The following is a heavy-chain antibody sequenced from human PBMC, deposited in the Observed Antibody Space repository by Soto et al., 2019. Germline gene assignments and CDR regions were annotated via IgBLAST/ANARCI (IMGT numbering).Heavy chain of an antibody. V-gene: IGHV1-2*02. Sequence: ASVKVSCKTSGYTFTGYYIQWLRQAPGQGPEWVGWIDPENGGTHYAQKFQGRVTMTRDTSISTAHMELSRLRSDDTAVYFCGWFGGTFDFSGQGTLVTVSS. CDR1: GYTFTGYY. CDR2: IDPENGGT. D-gene: IGHD3-3*01. CDR3: GWFGGTFDF. J-gene: IGHJ4*02.